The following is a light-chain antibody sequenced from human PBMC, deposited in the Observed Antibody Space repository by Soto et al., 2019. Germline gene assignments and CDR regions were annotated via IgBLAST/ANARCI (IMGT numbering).Light chain of an antibody. Sequence: EIVLTQSPDTLSLSPGESATLSCRASQSVSRYLAWYQQKPGQTPRLLLYDASNRAAGIPARFSGSGSGTDFTLTISSLEPEDFAVYYCQQRSNWPLTFGGGTKVEIK. V-gene: IGKV3-11*01. CDR3: QQRSNWPLT. CDR1: QSVSRY. CDR2: DAS. J-gene: IGKJ4*01.